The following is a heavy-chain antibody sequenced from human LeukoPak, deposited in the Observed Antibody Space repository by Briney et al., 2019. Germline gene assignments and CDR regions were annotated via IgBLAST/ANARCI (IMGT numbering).Heavy chain of an antibody. CDR2: ISYDGSDK. CDR1: GFTFNSYG. Sequence: PGGSLRLSCAASGFTFNSYGMHWVRQAPGKGLEWVAVISYDGSDKYSADSVKGRFTISRDNSKNTLYLQMNSLRAEDTAVYYCAKNAHYQGYSYGGIDYWGQGTLVTVSS. D-gene: IGHD5-18*01. CDR3: AKNAHYQGYSYGGIDY. V-gene: IGHV3-30*18. J-gene: IGHJ4*02.